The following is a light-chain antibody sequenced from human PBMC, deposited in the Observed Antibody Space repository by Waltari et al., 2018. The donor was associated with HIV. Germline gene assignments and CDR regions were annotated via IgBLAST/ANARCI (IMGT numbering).Light chain of an antibody. CDR3: GSYTSSTAWV. CDR1: SSDVGAYNF. Sequence: QSALPQPPSASGSPGQSVTISCTGTSSDVGAYNFVSWYQQYPGKAPKLMIYEVSKRPSGVPDRFSGSKSGNTASLTISWLQAEDEADYYCGSYTSSTAWVFGGGT. V-gene: IGLV2-8*01. CDR2: EVS. J-gene: IGLJ3*02.